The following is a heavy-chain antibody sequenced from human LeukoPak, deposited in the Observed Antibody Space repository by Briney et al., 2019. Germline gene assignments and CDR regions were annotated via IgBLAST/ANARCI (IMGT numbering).Heavy chain of an antibody. CDR3: ARVRDGYNSDAFDI. J-gene: IGHJ3*02. CDR1: GYTFTGYY. CDR2: INPHSGGT. V-gene: IGHV1-2*04. Sequence: GASVKVSCKASGYTFTGYYMHWVRQAPGQGLEWMGWINPHSGGTNYAQKFQGWVTMTRDTSISTAYMELSRLRSDDTAVYYCARVRDGYNSDAFDIWGQGTMVTVSS. D-gene: IGHD5-24*01.